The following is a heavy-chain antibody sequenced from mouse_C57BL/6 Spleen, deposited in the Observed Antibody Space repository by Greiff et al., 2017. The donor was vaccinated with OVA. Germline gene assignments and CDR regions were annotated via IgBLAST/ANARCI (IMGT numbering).Heavy chain of an antibody. CDR1: GYTFTSYW. V-gene: IGHV1-64*01. Sequence: QVQLQQPGAELVKPGASVKLSCKASGYTFTSYWMHWVKQRPGQGLEWIGMIHPNSGSTNYNEKFKSKATLTVDKSSSTAYMLLSSLTSEDSAVYYCARGTFTTVDYYAMDYWGQGTSVTVSS. CDR2: IHPNSGST. J-gene: IGHJ4*01. D-gene: IGHD1-1*01. CDR3: ARGTFTTVDYYAMDY.